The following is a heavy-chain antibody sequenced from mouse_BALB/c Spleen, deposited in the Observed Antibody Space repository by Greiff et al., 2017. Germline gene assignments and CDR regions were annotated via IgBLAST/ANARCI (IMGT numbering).Heavy chain of an antibody. V-gene: IGHV2-2*01. D-gene: IGHD2-12*01. CDR1: GFSLTSYG. CDR3: ASDYYNYAMDY. CDR2: IWSGGST. Sequence: QVQLKQSGPGLVQPSQSLSITCTVSGFSLTSYGVHWVRQSPGKGLEWLGVIWSGGSTDYNAAFISRLSISKDNSKSQVFFKMNSLQTDDTARYYCASDYYNYAMDYWGQGTSVTVSS. J-gene: IGHJ4*01.